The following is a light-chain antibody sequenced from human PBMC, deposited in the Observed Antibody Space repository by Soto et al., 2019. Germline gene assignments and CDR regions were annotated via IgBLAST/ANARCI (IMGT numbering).Light chain of an antibody. V-gene: IGLV2-14*01. CDR2: EVT. CDR1: SSDVGGYDY. CDR3: TSYTSSSTQV. J-gene: IGLJ1*01. Sequence: QSALTQHASVSGSPGQSITISCTGTSSDVGGYDYVSWYQQHPGTAPRLIIFEVTNRPSGVSNRFSGSKSGNTASLTISGLQAEDEADYYCTSYTSSSTQVFGTGTKVTVL.